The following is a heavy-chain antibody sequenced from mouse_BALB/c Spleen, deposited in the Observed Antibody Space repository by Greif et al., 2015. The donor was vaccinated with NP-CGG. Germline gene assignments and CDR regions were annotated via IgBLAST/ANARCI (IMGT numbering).Heavy chain of an antibody. CDR3: ARYDYYFDY. V-gene: IGHV5-17*02. CDR2: ISSGSSTI. D-gene: IGHD2-4*01. Sequence: EVKLMESGGGLVQPGGSRKLSCAASGFTFSSFGMHWVRQAPEKGLEWVAYISSGSSTIYYADTVMGRFTISRDNPKNTLFLQMTSLRSEDTAMYYCARYDYYFDYWGQGTTLTVSS. J-gene: IGHJ2*01. CDR1: GFTFSSFG.